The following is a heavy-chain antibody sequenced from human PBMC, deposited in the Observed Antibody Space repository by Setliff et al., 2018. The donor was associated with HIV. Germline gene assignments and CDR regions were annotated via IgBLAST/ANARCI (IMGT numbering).Heavy chain of an antibody. D-gene: IGHD3-3*01. CDR2: MDYYGTT. Sequence: SETLSLTCTVSGGSIKSRSYYWVWIRQPPGKGLGWIGSMDYYGTTYYNPSLKSRIIISRDTSKNQFSLKVNSVTAADTAVYYCARGPDIPVLQFFTRVDVWGPGITVTVSS. CDR1: GGSIKSRSYY. CDR3: ARGPDIPVLQFFTRVDV. V-gene: IGHV4-39*01. J-gene: IGHJ6*02.